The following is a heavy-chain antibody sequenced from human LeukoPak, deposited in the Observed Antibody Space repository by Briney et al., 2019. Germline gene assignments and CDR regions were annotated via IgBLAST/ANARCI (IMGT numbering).Heavy chain of an antibody. D-gene: IGHD1-26*01. V-gene: IGHV3-53*01. CDR2: MYSGGST. CDR1: GFTVSSNY. Sequence: GGSLRLSCAASGFTVSSNYMSWVRQAPGKGLEWVSVMYSGGSTYYADSVKGRFTISRDNSKNTLYLQMNSLRAEDTAVYYCARDGAESGWFDYWGQGTLVTVSS. CDR3: ARDGAESGWFDY. J-gene: IGHJ4*02.